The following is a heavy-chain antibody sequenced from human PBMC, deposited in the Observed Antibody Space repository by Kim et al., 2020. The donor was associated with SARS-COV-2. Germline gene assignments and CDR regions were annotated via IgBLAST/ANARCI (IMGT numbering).Heavy chain of an antibody. CDR3: TIHRRERLHTIPYYFH. D-gene: IGHD2-21*01. CDR2: IYYSGST. Sequence: SEPLSLTCTVSGGSISSSSYSWGWIRQPPGKGLEWFGSIYYSGSTYYNPSLKSRVTISVDTSNDQFSLKLSSLTAADTAVYYCTIHRRERLHTIPYYFH. J-gene: IGHJ4*01. V-gene: IGHV4-39*01. CDR1: GGSISSSSYS.